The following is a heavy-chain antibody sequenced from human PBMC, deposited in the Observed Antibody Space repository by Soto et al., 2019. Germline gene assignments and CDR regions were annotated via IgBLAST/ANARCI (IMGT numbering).Heavy chain of an antibody. CDR2: ISYDGSNK. Sequence: QEQLVESGGGVVQPGRSLRLSCAASGFTFSSYAMHWVRQAPGKGLEWVAVISYDGSNKYYADSVKGRFTISRDNSKNTLYLQMNSLRAEDTAVYYCARDLRSHYDSSAYLDYWGQGTLVTVSS. V-gene: IGHV3-30-3*01. J-gene: IGHJ4*02. CDR1: GFTFSSYA. D-gene: IGHD3-22*01. CDR3: ARDLRSHYDSSAYLDY.